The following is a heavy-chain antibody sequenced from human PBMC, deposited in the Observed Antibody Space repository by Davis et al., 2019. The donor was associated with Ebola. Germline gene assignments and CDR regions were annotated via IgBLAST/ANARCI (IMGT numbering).Heavy chain of an antibody. CDR3: AKVAGFSSTWYLDR. CDR2: ISGVGGTT. J-gene: IGHJ4*02. Sequence: PGGSLRLSCPASGFTFSAYVLIWVRQAPGKGLEWVSGISGVGGTTYYADSVKGRFTISRDNSKDTLYLQMNGLRVEDTAVYYCAKVAGFSSTWYLDRWGQGTLVTVSS. V-gene: IGHV3-23*01. CDR1: GFTFSAYV. D-gene: IGHD2-2*01.